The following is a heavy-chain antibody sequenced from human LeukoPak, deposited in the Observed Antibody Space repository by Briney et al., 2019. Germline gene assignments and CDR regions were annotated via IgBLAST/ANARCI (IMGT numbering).Heavy chain of an antibody. J-gene: IGHJ4*02. CDR2: IRRDSSDT. V-gene: IGHV3-21*01. D-gene: IGHD3-3*01. CDR3: ARGHFGVVLDH. CDR1: GFTFSDFS. Sequence: GGSLRLSCAGSGFTFSDFSMIWVRQAPGKGLEWVSSIRRDSSDTRYAGSVIGRFTISRDNARNSLYLQMNSLRAEDTAVYYCARGHFGVVLDHWGRGILVTVSS.